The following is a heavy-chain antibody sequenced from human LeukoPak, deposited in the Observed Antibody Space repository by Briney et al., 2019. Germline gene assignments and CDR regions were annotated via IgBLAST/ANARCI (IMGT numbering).Heavy chain of an antibody. CDR2: INHSGST. CDR1: GGSFSGYY. CDR3: ARGNYVWGSYRLSY. J-gene: IGHJ4*02. V-gene: IGHV4-34*01. D-gene: IGHD3-16*02. Sequence: PSGTLSLTCAVYGGSFSGYYWSWIRQPPGKGLEWIGEINHSGSTNHNPSLKSRVTISVDTSKNQFSLKLSSVTAADTAVYYCARGNYVWGSYRLSYWGQGTLVTVSS.